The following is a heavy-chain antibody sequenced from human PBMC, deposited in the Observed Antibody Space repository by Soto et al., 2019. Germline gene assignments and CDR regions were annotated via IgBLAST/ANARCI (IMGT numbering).Heavy chain of an antibody. J-gene: IGHJ5*02. D-gene: IGHD6-13*01. CDR3: ARYSSNSDWFDP. V-gene: IGHV4-59*01. Sequence: SETLSLTCTASGVSISNYYWSWIRQPPGHGLEWIGHILYTGSAKYNPSLKSRVTMSLDTSKNQFSLKLTSVTAADTAVYYCARYSSNSDWFDPWGQGTLVTVSS. CDR2: ILYTGSA. CDR1: GVSISNYY.